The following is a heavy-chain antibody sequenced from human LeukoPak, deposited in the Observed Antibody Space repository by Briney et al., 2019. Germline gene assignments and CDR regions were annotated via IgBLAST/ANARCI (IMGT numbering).Heavy chain of an antibody. J-gene: IGHJ3*02. CDR1: GGSISSYY. D-gene: IGHD6-13*01. V-gene: IGHV4-59*01. CDR2: IYYSGST. CDR3: ARIVGIAAADEAFDI. Sequence: PSETLSLTCTVSGGSISSYYWSWIRQPPGKGLEWIGYIYYSGSTNYNPSLKSRVTISVDTSKNQFSLKLSSVTAADTAVYYCARIVGIAAADEAFDIWGQGTMVTVSS.